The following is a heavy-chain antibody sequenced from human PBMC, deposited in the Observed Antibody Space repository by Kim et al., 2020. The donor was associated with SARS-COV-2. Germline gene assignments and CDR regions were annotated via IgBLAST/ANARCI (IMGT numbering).Heavy chain of an antibody. CDR3: ARSSGRSYDFWSGYNLRDNWFDP. CDR1: GGTFSSYA. D-gene: IGHD3-3*01. Sequence: SVKVSCKASGGTFSSYAISWVRQAPGQGLEWMGGIIPIFGKANYAQKFQGRVTITADESTSTAYMELSSLRSEDTAVYYCARSSGRSYDFWSGYNLRDNWFDPWGQGTLVTVSS. J-gene: IGHJ5*02. CDR2: IIPIFGKA. V-gene: IGHV1-69*13.